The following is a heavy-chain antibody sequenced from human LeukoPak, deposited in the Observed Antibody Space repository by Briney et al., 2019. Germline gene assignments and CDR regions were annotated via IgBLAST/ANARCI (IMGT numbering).Heavy chain of an antibody. V-gene: IGHV3-23*01. Sequence: GGSLRLSCAASGFTFSSYAMSWVRPAPGEGLEWVSAISGSGGNTYYADSVKGRFTISRDNSNNTLYLQMNSLRAEDTAVYYCAKDSSSWYFDYWGQGTLVTVSS. D-gene: IGHD6-13*01. J-gene: IGHJ4*02. CDR1: GFTFSSYA. CDR2: ISGSGGNT. CDR3: AKDSSSWYFDY.